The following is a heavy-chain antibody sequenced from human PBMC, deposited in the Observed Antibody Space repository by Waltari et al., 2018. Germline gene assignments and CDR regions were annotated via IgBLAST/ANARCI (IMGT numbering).Heavy chain of an antibody. D-gene: IGHD6-6*01. CDR2: IYYSGRT. Sequence: QLQLQESGPGLVKPSETLSLTCTVSGGSISSSSYYWGWIRQPPGKGLEWFGSIYYSGRTYYNPALKSRVTISVDTSKNQFSLKLSSVTAADTAVYYCARHEGYSSSYVDYWGQGTLVTVSS. CDR3: ARHEGYSSSYVDY. CDR1: GGSISSSSYY. J-gene: IGHJ4*02. V-gene: IGHV4-39*01.